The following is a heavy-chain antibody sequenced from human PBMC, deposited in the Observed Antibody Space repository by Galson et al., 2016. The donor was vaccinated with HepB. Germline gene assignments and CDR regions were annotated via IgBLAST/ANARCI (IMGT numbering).Heavy chain of an antibody. CDR3: AAHSGTNSWGRKALDY. CDR2: IGAYNGNT. J-gene: IGHJ4*02. D-gene: IGHD1-26*01. CDR1: GNYFTTYG. V-gene: IGHV1-18*01. Sequence: SVKVSCKAYGNYFTTYGFTWVRQAPGQGLEWMGWIGAYNGNTHSAQKFQDRVTLTRNTFTTTVYLELRSLRLYDTDVYYCAAHSGTNSWGRKALDYWGQGTLITVSS.